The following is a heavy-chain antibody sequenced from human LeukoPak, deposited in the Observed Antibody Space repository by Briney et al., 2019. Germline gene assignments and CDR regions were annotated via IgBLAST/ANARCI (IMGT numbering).Heavy chain of an antibody. D-gene: IGHD1-26*01. CDR2: INNSSSFI. CDR1: GFTFRRFS. J-gene: IGHJ4*02. CDR3: ARVEWELLHDY. V-gene: IGHV3-21*01. Sequence: GSLRLSCAASGFTFRRFSMDWVRQAPGKGLGWVSSINNSSSFIYHADSVKGRFNIYRDNAKNSLYLQMNSLRAEDTAVYYCARVEWELLHDYWGQGTLVTVSS.